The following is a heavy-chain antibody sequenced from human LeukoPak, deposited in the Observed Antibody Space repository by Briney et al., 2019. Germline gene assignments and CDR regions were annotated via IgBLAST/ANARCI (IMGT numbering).Heavy chain of an antibody. CDR3: ARHSIIGGTEYAFDI. J-gene: IGHJ3*02. D-gene: IGHD2-15*01. CDR2: IYYSGST. V-gene: IGHV4-38-2*02. CDR1: GYSISSGYY. Sequence: SETLSLTCTVSGYSISSGYYWGWIRQPPGKGLEWIGSIYYSGSTYYNPSLKSRVTISVDTSKNQFSLKLSSVTAADTAVYYCARHSIIGGTEYAFDIWGQGTMVTVSS.